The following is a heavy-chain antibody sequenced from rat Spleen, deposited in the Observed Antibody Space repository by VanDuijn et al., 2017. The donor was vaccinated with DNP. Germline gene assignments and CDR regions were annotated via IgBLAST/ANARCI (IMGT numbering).Heavy chain of an antibody. J-gene: IGHJ3*01. CDR1: GFTFSDYN. CDR2: IIYDGSRT. Sequence: EVQLVESGGGLVQPGRSLKLSCAASGFTFSDYNMAWVRQAPKKGLEWVATIIYDGSRTYYRDSVKGRFTIFSDNAKSPLYLQMDSLRSEDTATYYCATQGQLGITWFAYWGQGTLVTVSS. D-gene: IGHD1-10*01. V-gene: IGHV5S10*01. CDR3: ATQGQLGITWFAY.